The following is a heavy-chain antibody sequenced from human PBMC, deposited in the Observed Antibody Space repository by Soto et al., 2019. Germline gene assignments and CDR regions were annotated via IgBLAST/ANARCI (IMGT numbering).Heavy chain of an antibody. D-gene: IGHD3-22*01. CDR2: IYYSGST. J-gene: IGHJ5*02. CDR1: GGSISSYY. V-gene: IGHV4-59*01. CDR3: ARDRSSSDSSGYYFEFAL. Sequence: SETLSLTCTVSGGSISSYYWSWIRQPPGKGLEWIGYIYYSGSTNYNPSLKSRVTISVDTSKNQFSLKLSSVTAADTAVYYCARDRSSSDSSGYYFEFALWGQGTPVTVSS.